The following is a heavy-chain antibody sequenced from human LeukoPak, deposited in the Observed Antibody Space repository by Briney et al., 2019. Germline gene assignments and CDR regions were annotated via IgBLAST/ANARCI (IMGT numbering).Heavy chain of an antibody. J-gene: IGHJ3*02. Sequence: TGGSLRLSCAASKFTFSSCAMSWVRQAPGKGLEWVSGITGSGGSTYSADSVKGRFITSRDNSKNTLYVQMNTLRAEDTAVYYCARSIYASGSSYTFDIWGQGTMVTVSS. CDR2: ITGSGGST. CDR1: KFTFSSCA. D-gene: IGHD3-10*01. V-gene: IGHV3-23*01. CDR3: ARSIYASGSSYTFDI.